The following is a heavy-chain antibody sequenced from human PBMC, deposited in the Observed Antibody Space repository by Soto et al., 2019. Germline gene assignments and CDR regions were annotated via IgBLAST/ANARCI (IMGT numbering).Heavy chain of an antibody. D-gene: IGHD2-2*01. CDR2: ISAYNGNT. CDR3: ARGSYCIMTSCPVHYYYSGMDV. Sequence: QVQLVQSGAEVKKPGASVKVSCKASGYTFTSYGISWVRQAPGQGLEWMGWISAYNGNTNYALKLQGRVTMTTDTCTSTAYMELRSLRSADPAVDSCARGSYCIMTSCPVHYYYSGMDVWGQGTTVTVSS. CDR1: GYTFTSYG. V-gene: IGHV1-18*01. J-gene: IGHJ6*02.